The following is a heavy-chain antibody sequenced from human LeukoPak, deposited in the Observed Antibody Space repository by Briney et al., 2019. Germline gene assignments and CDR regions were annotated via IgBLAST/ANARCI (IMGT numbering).Heavy chain of an antibody. CDR1: GFTLDDYA. V-gene: IGHV3-9*01. CDR2: ISWNSGSI. Sequence: GRSLRLSCAASGFTLDDYAMHWVRHAPGKGLEWVSGISWNSGSIGYADSVKGRFTISRDNAKNSLYLQMNSLRAEDTALYYCAKDIAYDSSAFDYWGQGTLVTVSS. CDR3: AKDIAYDSSAFDY. D-gene: IGHD3-22*01. J-gene: IGHJ4*02.